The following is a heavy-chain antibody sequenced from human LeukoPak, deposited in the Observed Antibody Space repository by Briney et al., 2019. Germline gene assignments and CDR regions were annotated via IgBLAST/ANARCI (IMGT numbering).Heavy chain of an antibody. Sequence: GESLKISCKGSGYSFTTYWIGWVRQMPGKGMEWVGFINPTHSDATYSPSFQGQVIISADKSISTAYMQWSSLKASDTAMYYCARAWSLDYWGQGTLVTVSS. CDR1: GYSFTTYW. J-gene: IGHJ4*02. D-gene: IGHD2-15*01. CDR3: ARAWSLDY. V-gene: IGHV5-51*01. CDR2: INPTHSDA.